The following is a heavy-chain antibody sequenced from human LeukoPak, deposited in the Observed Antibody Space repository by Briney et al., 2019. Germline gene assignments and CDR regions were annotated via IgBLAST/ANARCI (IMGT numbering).Heavy chain of an antibody. J-gene: IGHJ4*02. CDR1: GYTLIDYH. CDR2: IMSNSGGI. D-gene: IGHD5-24*01. CDR3: ARDPVDGYNLFDY. V-gene: IGHV1-2*02. Sequence: GASVKVSCKASGYTLIDYHMHWVRQAPGQGLEWMGWIMSNSGGINYAQEFQGRVTMTRDTSSSTVYMELSSLGSDDTAIYYCARDPVDGYNLFDYWGQGTLVTVSS.